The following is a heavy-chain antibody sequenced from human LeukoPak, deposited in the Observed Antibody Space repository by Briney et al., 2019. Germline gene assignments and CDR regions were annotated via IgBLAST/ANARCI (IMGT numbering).Heavy chain of an antibody. V-gene: IGHV3-7*01. CDR3: ARDRGGGSYDY. J-gene: IGHJ4*02. Sequence: GGSLRLSCVVSGFTFSNYWMGWVRQAPGKGLEWVAKIKEDGSQKQYVDSVKGRFTISRDNGKNSLYLQVSSLRAEDTAVYYCARDRGGGSYDYWGQGTVVTVSS. CDR1: GFTFSNYW. D-gene: IGHD1-26*01. CDR2: IKEDGSQK.